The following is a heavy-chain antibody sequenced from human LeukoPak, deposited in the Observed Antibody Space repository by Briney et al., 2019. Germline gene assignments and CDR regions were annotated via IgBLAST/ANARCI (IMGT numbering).Heavy chain of an antibody. Sequence: GGSLRLSCAASGFTFSSYSMNWVRQAPGKGLEWVSSISSSSSYIYYADSVKGRFTISRDNAKNSLYLQMNSLRAEDTAVYYCARDRPQYSSGWSQHPGGFDYWGQGTLVTVSS. V-gene: IGHV3-21*01. D-gene: IGHD6-19*01. J-gene: IGHJ4*02. CDR3: ARDRPQYSSGWSQHPGGFDY. CDR2: ISSSSSYI. CDR1: GFTFSSYS.